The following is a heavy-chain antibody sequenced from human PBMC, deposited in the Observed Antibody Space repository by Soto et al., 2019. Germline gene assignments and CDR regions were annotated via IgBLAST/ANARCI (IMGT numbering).Heavy chain of an antibody. CDR1: GYTFTTFP. D-gene: IGHD3-10*01. V-gene: IGHV1-3*01. J-gene: IGHJ4*02. CDR2: ISAAYGTT. CDR3: ARDAMVRGLVPDYFDY. Sequence: PVKVSCKASGYTFTTFPIHWVRQAPGQSLEWMGWISAAYGTTKYSQNFQGRVTITRDTSAGTAYMELSSLRSEDTAVYYCARDAMVRGLVPDYFDYWGQGSPVIGSA.